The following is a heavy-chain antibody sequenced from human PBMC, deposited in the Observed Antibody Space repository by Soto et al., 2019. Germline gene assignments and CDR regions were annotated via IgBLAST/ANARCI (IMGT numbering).Heavy chain of an antibody. J-gene: IGHJ5*01. D-gene: IGHD2-21*01. CDR3: ARLWALENCSDS. CDR2: IIPIFGTA. V-gene: IGHV1-69*13. CDR1: GGTFSSYA. Sequence: ASVKVSCKASGGTFSSYAISWVRQAPGQGLEWMGGIIPIFGTANYAQKFQGRVTITADASTSTAYMELSSLRSEDTAVYYCARLWALENCSDSWGQGTLVTVSS.